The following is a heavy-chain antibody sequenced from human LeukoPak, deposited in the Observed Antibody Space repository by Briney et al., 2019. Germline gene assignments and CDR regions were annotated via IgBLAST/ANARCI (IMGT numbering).Heavy chain of an antibody. D-gene: IGHD4-17*01. J-gene: IGHJ4*02. Sequence: GGSLRLSCAASGFTFSSYWMHWVRQTPGKGLVWVSRINGAGSSISYADSVKGRVTISRDNAKNTLYLQMNNLRAEDTAVYYCARGGDYKIDYWGQGTLVTVSS. CDR2: INGAGSSI. CDR3: ARGGDYKIDY. V-gene: IGHV3-74*01. CDR1: GFTFSSYW.